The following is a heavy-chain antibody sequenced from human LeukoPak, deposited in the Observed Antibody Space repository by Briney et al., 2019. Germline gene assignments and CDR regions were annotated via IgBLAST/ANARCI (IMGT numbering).Heavy chain of an antibody. CDR2: IWISSGNT. V-gene: IGHV3-48*01. J-gene: IGHJ4*02. D-gene: IGHD2-2*01. CDR1: GFTFSSYS. CDR3: ARDTKYAFDN. Sequence: GGSLRLSCAASGFTFSSYSMNWVRQAPGKGLEWISYIWISSGNTKYADSVKGRFTISGDKAKNSVYLQMNSLRVEDTAVYYCARDTKYAFDNWGQGTLVTVSS.